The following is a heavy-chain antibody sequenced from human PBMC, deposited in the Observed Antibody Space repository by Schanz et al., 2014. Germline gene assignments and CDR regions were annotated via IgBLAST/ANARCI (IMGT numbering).Heavy chain of an antibody. CDR1: GYILTAYY. CDR3: ASDFWSGYSHYYYGLDV. CDR2: INPDSGGT. J-gene: IGHJ6*02. D-gene: IGHD3-3*01. Sequence: QVQLVQSGAEVKKPGASVKVSCKASGYILTAYYMHWVRQAPGQGLEWMGWINPDSGGTNYAQKFQGRVTMTRDMSINTAYMELSRLRSDDSAVYYCASDFWSGYSHYYYGLDVWGQGTTVTVSS. V-gene: IGHV1-2*02.